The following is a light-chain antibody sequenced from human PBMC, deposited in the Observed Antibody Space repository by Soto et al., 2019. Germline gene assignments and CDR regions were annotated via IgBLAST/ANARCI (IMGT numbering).Light chain of an antibody. Sequence: IQMTQSPSTLSASVGDRVTITCRASQTISNWLAWYQQQPGKAPTLLIYKASTLESAVPSRFSGTGSGTEFTLTISGLQPGDSATYYCQQYNSYSPTFGQGPKVDNK. CDR2: KAS. V-gene: IGKV1-5*03. CDR3: QQYNSYSPT. CDR1: QTISNW. J-gene: IGKJ1*01.